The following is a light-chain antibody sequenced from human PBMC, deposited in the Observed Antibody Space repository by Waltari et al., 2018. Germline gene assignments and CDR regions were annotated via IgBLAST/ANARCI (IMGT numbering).Light chain of an antibody. CDR3: CSYTSASTLGV. V-gene: IGLV2-14*03. J-gene: IGLJ3*02. CDR2: DVI. Sequence: QSALTQPASVSGSPGQSITISCTGTSRDIGGYVYVSWYQQYPGKAPKLIIYDVIYRPSGVSNRLSGSKSGNTASLTISGRQAEDEANYYCCSYTSASTLGVFGGGTKLTVL. CDR1: SRDIGGYVY.